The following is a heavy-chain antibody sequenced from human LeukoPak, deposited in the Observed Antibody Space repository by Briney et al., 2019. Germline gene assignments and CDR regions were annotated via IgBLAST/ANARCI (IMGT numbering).Heavy chain of an antibody. CDR2: INHNGNVN. CDR3: ARESVGATN. J-gene: IGHJ4*02. Sequence: GGSLRLSCAASGFTFSSYWMNWARQAPGKGLEWVASINHNGNVNYYVDSVKGRFTISRDNSKNTLYLQMNSLRAEDTAVYYCARESVGATNWGQGTLVTVSS. CDR1: GFTFSSYW. D-gene: IGHD1-26*01. V-gene: IGHV3-7*01.